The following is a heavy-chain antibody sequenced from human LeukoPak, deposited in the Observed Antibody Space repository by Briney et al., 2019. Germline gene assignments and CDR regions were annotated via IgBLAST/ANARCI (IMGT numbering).Heavy chain of an antibody. Sequence: GGSLRLSCAASGFTFSSYSMNWVRQAPGKGLEWVSSISSSSSYIYYADSVKGRFTISRDNAKNSLYLQMSSLRAEDTAVYYCARSYYDSSGYPNFDYWGQGTLVTVSS. D-gene: IGHD3-22*01. CDR2: ISSSSSYI. V-gene: IGHV3-21*01. J-gene: IGHJ4*02. CDR3: ARSYYDSSGYPNFDY. CDR1: GFTFSSYS.